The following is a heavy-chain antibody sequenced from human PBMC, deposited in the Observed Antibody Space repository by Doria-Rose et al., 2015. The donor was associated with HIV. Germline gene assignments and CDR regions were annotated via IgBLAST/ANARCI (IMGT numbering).Heavy chain of an antibody. J-gene: IGHJ4*02. CDR1: GVSLSSPGMG. D-gene: IGHD6-13*01. V-gene: IGHV2-26*01. CDR3: ARIKSSRWYHKYYFAF. CDR2: IFSDDDR. Sequence: QVQLVQSGPVLVKPTETLTLTCTVSGVSLSSPGMGVSWIRQPPGKALEWLANIFSDDDRSYKTSLKSRLTISRCTSKSQVVLTMTDMDPVDTATYYCARIKSSRWYHKYYFAFWGQGTLVIVSA.